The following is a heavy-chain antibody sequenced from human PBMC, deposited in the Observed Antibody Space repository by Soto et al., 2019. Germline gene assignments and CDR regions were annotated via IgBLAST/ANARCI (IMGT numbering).Heavy chain of an antibody. V-gene: IGHV3-53*01. Sequence: EVQLVESGGGLIQPGGSLRLSCAASGFTVSYDYMSWVRQAPGKGLEWVSVVFSGGDTYYADSVRGRFTISRDNSKNTLYLQMNSLRAEDTAVYYCAKEAAASGTFDYWGQGTLVTGS. J-gene: IGHJ4*02. D-gene: IGHD6-13*01. CDR3: AKEAAASGTFDY. CDR2: VFSGGDT. CDR1: GFTVSYDY.